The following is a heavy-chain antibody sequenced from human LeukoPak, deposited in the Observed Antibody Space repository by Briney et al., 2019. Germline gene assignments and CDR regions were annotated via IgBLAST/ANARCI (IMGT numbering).Heavy chain of an antibody. CDR2: ISGSGGST. CDR1: GFTFSSYA. D-gene: IGHD3-22*01. CDR3: AKFGYYHADAFDI. J-gene: IGHJ3*02. V-gene: IGHV3-23*01. Sequence: GGSLRLSCAASGFTFSSYAMSWDRQASGKGLEWVSAISGSGGSTYYADSVKGRFTISRDNSKNTLYLQMNSLRAEDTAVYYCAKFGYYHADAFDIWGQGTMVTVSS.